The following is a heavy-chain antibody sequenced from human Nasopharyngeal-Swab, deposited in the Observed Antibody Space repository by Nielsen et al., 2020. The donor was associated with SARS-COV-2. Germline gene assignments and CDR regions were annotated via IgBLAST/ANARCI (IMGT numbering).Heavy chain of an antibody. CDR2: TSHDESHK. D-gene: IGHD1-26*01. CDR3: AKDLILGPPDYFDY. J-gene: IGHJ4*02. CDR1: GFPFNNYG. V-gene: IGHV3-30*18. Sequence: GESLKISCAASGFPFNNYGMNWVRQAPGEGLEWVAVTSHDESHKYYAGSVHGRFTISRDNSKNTLYLQMYSLRTEDTAVYFCAKDLILGPPDYFDYWGRGTLVTVSS.